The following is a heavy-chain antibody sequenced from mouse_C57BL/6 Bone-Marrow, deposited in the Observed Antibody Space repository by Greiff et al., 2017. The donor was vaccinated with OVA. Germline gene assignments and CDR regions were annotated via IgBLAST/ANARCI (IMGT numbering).Heavy chain of an antibody. Sequence: EVQGVESGGGLVKPGGSLKLSCAASGFTFSSYTMSWVRQTPEKRLEWVATISGGGGNIYYPDSVKGRFTISRDKAKNTLYLQMSSLRSEDTALYYCARQGTEEDFDYWGQGTTLTVAS. CDR3: ARQGTEEDFDY. CDR1: GFTFSSYT. V-gene: IGHV5-9*01. J-gene: IGHJ2*01. D-gene: IGHD4-1*01. CDR2: ISGGGGNI.